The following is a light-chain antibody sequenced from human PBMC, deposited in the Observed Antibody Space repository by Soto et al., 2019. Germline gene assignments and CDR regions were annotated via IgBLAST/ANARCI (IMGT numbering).Light chain of an antibody. J-gene: IGKJ5*01. CDR2: DAS. CDR1: QSVSIY. CDR3: QQYGSSPPTT. V-gene: IGKV3-11*01. Sequence: EIVLTQSPATLSLSPGESATLSCRASQSVSIYLAWYQQKSGQAPRLLIYDASNRATGIPARFSGSGSGTDFTLTISNLEPEDFAVYYCQQYGSSPPTTFGQGTRLEIK.